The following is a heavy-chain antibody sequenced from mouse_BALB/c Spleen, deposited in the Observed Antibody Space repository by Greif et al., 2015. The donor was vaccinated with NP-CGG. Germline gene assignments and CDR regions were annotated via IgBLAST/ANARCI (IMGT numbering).Heavy chain of an antibody. J-gene: IGHJ3*01. CDR2: IDPANGNT. CDR1: GFNIKDTY. Sequence: EVQGVESGAELVKPGASVKLSCTASGFNIKDTYMHWVKQRPEQGLEWIGRIDPANGNTKYDPKFQGKATITADTSSNTAYLQLSSLTAEDTAVYYCAREGYDYDVLFAYWGQGTLVTVSA. CDR3: AREGYDYDVLFAY. D-gene: IGHD2-4*01. V-gene: IGHV14-3*02.